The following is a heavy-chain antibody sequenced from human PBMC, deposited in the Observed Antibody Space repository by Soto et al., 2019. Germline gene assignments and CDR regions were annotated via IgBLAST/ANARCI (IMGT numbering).Heavy chain of an antibody. J-gene: IGHJ4*02. CDR2: ISGDGVSK. Sequence: PWGSLLLSCASSVISFSDYAMSWVRQAPGKGLEWISAISGDGVSKLYADSVRGRFTISRDNAANTLYLQMNSLRTEDTALYYCAKKDRLYGVAVAFDSWGQGTLVTVSS. D-gene: IGHD6-19*01. CDR1: VISFSDYA. CDR3: AKKDRLYGVAVAFDS. V-gene: IGHV3-23*01.